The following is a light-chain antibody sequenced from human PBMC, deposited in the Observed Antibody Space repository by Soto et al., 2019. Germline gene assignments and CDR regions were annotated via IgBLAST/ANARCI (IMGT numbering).Light chain of an antibody. J-gene: IGLJ3*02. CDR1: SSNIGSNF. CDR3: AAWDDSLSAGL. Sequence: QSVLTQPPSASGTPGQRVTISCSGSSSNIGSNFVYWFQHLPGTAPRLLIYRNTQRPPGVPDRISGSKSGTSASLAISGLRSEDEADYYCAAWDDSLSAGLFGGGTKLTVL. V-gene: IGLV1-47*01. CDR2: RNT.